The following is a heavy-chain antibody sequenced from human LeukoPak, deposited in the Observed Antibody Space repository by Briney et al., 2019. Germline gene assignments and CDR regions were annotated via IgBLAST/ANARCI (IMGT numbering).Heavy chain of an antibody. J-gene: IGHJ4*02. CDR1: GFAFSNYW. D-gene: IGHD3-10*01. V-gene: IGHV3-7*01. Sequence: PGGSLRLSCAASGFAFSNYWMSWVRQAPGKGLEWVANIKQDGSEKYYIDSVKGRFTISRDNSKNTLYLQMNSLRAEDTAVYYCARALWFGESRLYYFDYWGQGTLVTVSS. CDR2: IKQDGSEK. CDR3: ARALWFGESRLYYFDY.